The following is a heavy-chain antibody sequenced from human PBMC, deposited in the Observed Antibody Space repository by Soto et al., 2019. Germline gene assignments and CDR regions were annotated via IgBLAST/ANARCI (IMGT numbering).Heavy chain of an antibody. J-gene: IGHJ5*02. CDR1: GGSISSGDYY. CDR3: VRETYGDYVGYFDP. V-gene: IGHV4-30-4*01. CDR2: IYYSGTT. D-gene: IGHD4-17*01. Sequence: SETLSLTCTVSGGSISSGDYYWSWIRQPPGKGLEWIGTIYYSGTTYYTPSLKSRLTISVDTSKNQFSLKLTSVTAADTAVYYCVRETYGDYVGYFDPCGQRTLVTVSS.